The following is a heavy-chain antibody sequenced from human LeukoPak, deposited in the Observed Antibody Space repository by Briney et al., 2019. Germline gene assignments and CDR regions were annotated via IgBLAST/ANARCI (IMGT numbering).Heavy chain of an antibody. Sequence: SQTLSLTCAISGGSVSTNSAAWNWIRQSPSRGLEWLARTYYRSKWYNAYAVSVKSRITINPDTSKNQLSLQLNSVTPEDTAVYYCVREYSSTFDYWGQGTLVTVSS. CDR2: TYYRSKWYN. CDR1: GGSVSTNSAA. CDR3: VREYSSTFDY. D-gene: IGHD6-19*01. V-gene: IGHV6-1*01. J-gene: IGHJ4*02.